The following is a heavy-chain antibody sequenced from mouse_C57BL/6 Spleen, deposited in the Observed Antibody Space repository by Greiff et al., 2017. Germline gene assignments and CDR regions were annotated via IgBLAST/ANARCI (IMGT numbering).Heavy chain of an antibody. CDR1: GYSITSGYY. CDR2: ISYDGSN. V-gene: IGHV3-6*01. J-gene: IGHJ1*03. CDR3: ARDPGWYFDV. Sequence: ESGPGLVKPSQSLSLTCSVTGYSITSGYYWNWIRQFPGNKLEWMGYISYDGSNNYNPSLKNRISITRDTSKNQFFLKLNSVTTEDTATYYCARDPGWYFDVWGTGTTVTVSS.